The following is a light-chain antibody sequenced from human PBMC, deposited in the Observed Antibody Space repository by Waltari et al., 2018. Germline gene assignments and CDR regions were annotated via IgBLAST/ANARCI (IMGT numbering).Light chain of an antibody. Sequence: QSALTQPASVSGSPGQSITISCTGTSSDVGGYDFVSCYQQHPGKAPKLIIYEVSNRPSGFSHRFFASKAGSTASLTISGLQAEDEADYYCSSYTSGSIVVFGTGTKVTVL. V-gene: IGLV2-14*01. J-gene: IGLJ1*01. CDR2: EVS. CDR3: SSYTSGSIVV. CDR1: SSDVGGYDF.